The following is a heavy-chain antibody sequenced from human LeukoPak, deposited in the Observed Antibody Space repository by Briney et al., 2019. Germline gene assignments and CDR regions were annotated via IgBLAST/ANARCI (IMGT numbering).Heavy chain of an antibody. J-gene: IGHJ4*02. CDR2: ISSSGSTI. D-gene: IGHD4-23*01. Sequence: SMRLCCAAAGFGFSDDYVSWIRQAQGKGLEWVSYISSSGSTIYYADSVKGRFTISRDNAKNSLYLQMNSLRAEDTAVYYCARGQGKFDYWGQGTLVTVSS. V-gene: IGHV3-11*01. CDR3: ARGQGKFDY. CDR1: GFGFSDDY.